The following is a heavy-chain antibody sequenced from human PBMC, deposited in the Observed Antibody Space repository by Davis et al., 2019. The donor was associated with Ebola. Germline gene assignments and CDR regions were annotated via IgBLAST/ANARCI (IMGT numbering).Heavy chain of an antibody. CDR3: ARQPEDLYYYYGMDV. CDR2: INPSGGST. Sequence: ASVKVSCKASGYTFTGYYMHWVRQAPGQGLEWMGIINPSGGSTSYAQKFQGRVTMTRDTSISTAYMELSRLRSDDTAVYYCARQPEDLYYYYGMDVWGQGTTVTVSS. J-gene: IGHJ6*02. D-gene: IGHD2-15*01. CDR1: GYTFTGYY. V-gene: IGHV1-46*01.